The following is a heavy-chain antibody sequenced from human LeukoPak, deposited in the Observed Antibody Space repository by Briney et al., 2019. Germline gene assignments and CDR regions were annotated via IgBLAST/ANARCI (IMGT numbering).Heavy chain of an antibody. D-gene: IGHD6-13*01. J-gene: IGHJ4*02. CDR2: ISWNSGSI. V-gene: IGHV3-9*01. CDR3: AKDIDSSSWYYFDY. Sequence: GGSLRLSCAASGFTFDDYAMHWVRHAPGEGLEWVSGISWNSGSIGYADSVKGRFTISRDNAKNSLYLQMNSLRAEDTALYYCAKDIDSSSWYYFDYWGQGTLVTVSS. CDR1: GFTFDDYA.